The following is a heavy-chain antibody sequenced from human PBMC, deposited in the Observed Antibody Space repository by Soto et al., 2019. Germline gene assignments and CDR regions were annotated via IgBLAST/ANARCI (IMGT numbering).Heavy chain of an antibody. Sequence: GGSLRLSCAASGFTSSNAWMSWVRQAPGKGLEWVGLIKTRADGGATDYTAPVKGRFTISRDDSKNTVYLEMNSLKPEDTAVYYCTTFSAAVVAARKVVWGQGTLVTVSS. D-gene: IGHD2-15*01. V-gene: IGHV3-15*01. J-gene: IGHJ4*02. CDR2: IKTRADGGAT. CDR1: GFTSSNAW. CDR3: TTFSAAVVAARKVV.